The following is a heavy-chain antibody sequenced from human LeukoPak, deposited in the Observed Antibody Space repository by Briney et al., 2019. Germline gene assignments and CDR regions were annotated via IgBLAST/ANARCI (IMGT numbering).Heavy chain of an antibody. CDR1: GGSLSGYY. CDR3: ARRAGEYSHPYDY. V-gene: IGHV3-53*01. CDR2: IYSGGKT. D-gene: IGHD2-15*01. Sequence: ETRSLTCAVYGGSLSGYYWRWIRQSPGRVLGWVSFIYSGGKTHSSDSVKGRFTISRDNSKNTLYLQMSSLRAEDTAIYYCARRAGEYSHPYDYWGQGTLVTVSS. J-gene: IGHJ4*02.